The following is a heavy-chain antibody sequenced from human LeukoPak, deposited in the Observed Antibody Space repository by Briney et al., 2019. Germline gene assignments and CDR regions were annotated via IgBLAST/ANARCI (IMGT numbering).Heavy chain of an antibody. CDR1: GYTFTTYT. Sequence: ASVKVSCTASGYTFTTYTMNWVRQAPGQGLEWMGWINTNTGNPTYAQGFTGRFVFSLDTSVSTAFLEISGLKSEDTAVYYCARDVNDRHFDLWGRGTLVTVSS. V-gene: IGHV7-4-1*02. CDR2: INTNTGNP. J-gene: IGHJ2*01. CDR3: ARDVNDRHFDL.